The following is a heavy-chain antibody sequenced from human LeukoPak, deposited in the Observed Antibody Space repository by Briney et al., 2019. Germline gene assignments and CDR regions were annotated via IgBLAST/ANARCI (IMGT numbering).Heavy chain of an antibody. D-gene: IGHD3-10*01. Sequence: SETLSLTCAVYGGSFSGYYWSWIRQPPGKGLEWIGEINHSGSTNYNPSLKSRVTISVDTSKNQFSLKLSSVTAADTAVYYCARGRLWIGELLNWGQGTLVTVSS. J-gene: IGHJ4*02. CDR1: GGSFSGYY. V-gene: IGHV4-34*01. CDR2: INHSGST. CDR3: ARGRLWIGELLN.